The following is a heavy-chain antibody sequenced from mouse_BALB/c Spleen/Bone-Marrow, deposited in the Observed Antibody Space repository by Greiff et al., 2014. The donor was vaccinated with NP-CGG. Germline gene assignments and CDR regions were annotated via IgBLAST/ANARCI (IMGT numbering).Heavy chain of an antibody. D-gene: IGHD2-4*01. V-gene: IGHV14-3*02. J-gene: IGHJ1*01. CDR1: GFNIKDTY. CDR2: IDPANGNT. CDR3: ANYDYGWYFDV. Sequence: EVQLQQSGAELVKPGASVKLSCTASGFNIKDTYMHRVKQRPEQGLEWIGRIDPANGNTKYDPKFQGKATITADTSSNTAYLQLSSLTSEDTAVYYCANYDYGWYFDVWGAGTTVTVSS.